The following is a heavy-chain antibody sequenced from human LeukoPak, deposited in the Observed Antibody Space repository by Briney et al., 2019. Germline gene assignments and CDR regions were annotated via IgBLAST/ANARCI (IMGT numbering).Heavy chain of an antibody. CDR3: ARVSSIAAAGYRSWFDP. CDR2: INTNTGNP. V-gene: IGHV7-4-1*02. Sequence: ASVKVSCKASGYTFTSYAMNWVRQAPGQGLEWMGWINTNTGNPTYAQDFTGRFVFSLDTSVSTAYLQISSLKAEDTAVYYCARVSSIAAAGYRSWFDPWGQGTLVTVSS. J-gene: IGHJ5*02. D-gene: IGHD6-13*01. CDR1: GYTFTSYA.